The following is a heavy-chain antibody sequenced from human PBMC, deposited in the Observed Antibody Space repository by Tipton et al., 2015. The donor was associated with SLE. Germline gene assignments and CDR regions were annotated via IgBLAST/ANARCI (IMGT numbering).Heavy chain of an antibody. CDR1: GGSISSHY. V-gene: IGHV4-59*11. CDR2: VYYSGIT. CDR3: ARGFDGSGSYSFYYYYYYGMDV. J-gene: IGHJ6*02. D-gene: IGHD3-10*01. Sequence: TLSLTCTVSGGSISSHYWSWIRQPPGKGLEWIGCVYYSGITNYNPSLKSRVTISVDTSKNQFSLKLSSVTAADTAVYYCARGFDGSGSYSFYYYYYYGMDVWGQGTTVTVSS.